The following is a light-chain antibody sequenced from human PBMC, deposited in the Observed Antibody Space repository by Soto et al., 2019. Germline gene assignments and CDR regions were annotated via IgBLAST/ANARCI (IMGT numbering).Light chain of an antibody. CDR3: QQYNSYPWT. CDR2: GAS. V-gene: IGKV3-20*01. J-gene: IGKJ1*01. Sequence: EIVLTQSPGTLSLSPGERATLSCRASQNVSSSYLAWYQQKPGQAPRLLIYGASSRATGIPDRFSGSGSGTDFTLTISRLEPEDFATYYCQQYNSYPWTFGQGTKVEI. CDR1: QNVSSSY.